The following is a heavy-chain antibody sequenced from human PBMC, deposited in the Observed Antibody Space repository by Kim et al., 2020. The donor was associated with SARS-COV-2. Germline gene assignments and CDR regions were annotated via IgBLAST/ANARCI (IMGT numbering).Heavy chain of an antibody. CDR2: INHSGST. CDR1: GGSFSGYY. Sequence: SETLSLTCAVYGGSFSGYYWSWIRQPPGKGLEWIGEINHSGSTNYNPSLKSRVTISVDTSKNQFSLKLSSVTAADTAVYYCARLRHGGVTAMVGFDYWGQGTLVTVSS. D-gene: IGHD5-18*01. J-gene: IGHJ4*02. CDR3: ARLRHGGVTAMVGFDY. V-gene: IGHV4-34*01.